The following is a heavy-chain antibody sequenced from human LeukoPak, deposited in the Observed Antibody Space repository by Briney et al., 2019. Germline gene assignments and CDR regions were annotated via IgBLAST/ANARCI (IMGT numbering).Heavy chain of an antibody. V-gene: IGHV3-33*01. J-gene: IGHJ3*02. CDR3: ARDQSVDSDAFDI. CDR1: GFTFSSYD. CDR2: IWYDGSNK. Sequence: GGSLRLSCAASGFTFSSYDMHWVRQAPGKGLEWVAVIWYDGSNKYYADSVKGRFTISRDNSKNTLYLQMNSLRAEDTAVYYCARDQSVDSDAFDIWGQGTMVTVSS. D-gene: IGHD2-2*01.